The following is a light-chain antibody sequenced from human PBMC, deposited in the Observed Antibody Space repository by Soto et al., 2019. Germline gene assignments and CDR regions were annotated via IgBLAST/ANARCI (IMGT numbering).Light chain of an antibody. CDR2: DAS. Sequence: DIQMTQSPSTLSASVRDRVTITCRASQSISNWLAWYQQKPGKAPKLLIYDASSLESGVPSRFSGSGSGTEFTLTISSLQPDDFATYYCQQYNSYSWTVGQGTKVDIK. V-gene: IGKV1-5*01. CDR1: QSISNW. J-gene: IGKJ1*01. CDR3: QQYNSYSWT.